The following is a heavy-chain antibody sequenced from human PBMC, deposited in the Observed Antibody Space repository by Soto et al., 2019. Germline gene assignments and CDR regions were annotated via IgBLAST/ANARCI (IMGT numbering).Heavy chain of an antibody. Sequence: QVRLQEWGPGLVKPSQTLSLKCSVSGGSITTGGRYWSWIRQLPGKGLEWIGDIYYSGNTYYKASLKSHVPISVEAAKNQFSLKLSPVTAADTAVYYCAQALVFTGGDGFDIWGQGRLVTVSS. V-gene: IGHV4-31*02. CDR3: AQALVFTGGDGFDI. CDR1: GGSITTGGRY. J-gene: IGHJ3*02. D-gene: IGHD1-1*01. CDR2: IYYSGNT.